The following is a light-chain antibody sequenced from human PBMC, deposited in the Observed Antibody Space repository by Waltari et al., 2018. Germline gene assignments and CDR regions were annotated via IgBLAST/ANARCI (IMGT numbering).Light chain of an antibody. V-gene: IGKV1-5*03. Sequence: EIQMNQAPLTLSASVGDRVPISCRASHRVGSRLAWYQQKAGNAPKLLIYKASSLESGVPSRFSGSGSGTEFTLTISSLQPDDFATYYCQQYNSYSPITFGQGTRLETK. CDR1: HRVGSR. J-gene: IGKJ5*01. CDR3: QQYNSYSPIT. CDR2: KAS.